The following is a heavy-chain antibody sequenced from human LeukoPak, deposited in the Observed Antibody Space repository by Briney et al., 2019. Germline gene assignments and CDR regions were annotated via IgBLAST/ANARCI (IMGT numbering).Heavy chain of an antibody. CDR3: ARQGVYVDTAMVSDY. D-gene: IGHD5-18*01. Sequence: GESLKISCKGSGYSFTSYWIGWVRQMPGKGLEWIGIIYPGDSDTRYSPSFQGQVTISADKSISTAYLQWSSLKASDTAMYYCARQGVYVDTAMVSDYWGQGTLVTVSS. CDR2: IYPGDSDT. J-gene: IGHJ4*02. V-gene: IGHV5-51*01. CDR1: GYSFTSYW.